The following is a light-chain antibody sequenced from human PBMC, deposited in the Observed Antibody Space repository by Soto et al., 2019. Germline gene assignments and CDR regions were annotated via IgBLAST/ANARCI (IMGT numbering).Light chain of an antibody. CDR2: EVT. V-gene: IGLV2-14*01. CDR1: TSDVGGYNY. J-gene: IGLJ1*01. CDR3: RSYTSSSTYV. Sequence: QSSMTQPACVSGSSGQSITISCTGTTSDVGGYNYVSWYQQHPAKAPKLMIYEVTWRPSGVSNRFSGSKSGNTASLTISGLQAEDEADYYCRSYTSSSTYVFGTGTKVTVL.